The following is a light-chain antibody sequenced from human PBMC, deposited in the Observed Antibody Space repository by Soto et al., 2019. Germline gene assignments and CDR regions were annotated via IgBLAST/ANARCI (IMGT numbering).Light chain of an antibody. V-gene: IGLV1-44*01. CDR2: SNS. CDR1: SSNIGSNT. CDR3: AAWDDSLNGVV. Sequence: QSVLTQPPSTSGTPGQRVTISCSGSSSNIGSNTVNWYQQLPGTAPRLLIYSNSPRPSGVPDRFSGSKSDTSASLAISGLQSEDEADYHCAAWDDSLNGVVFGGGTKLTVL. J-gene: IGLJ2*01.